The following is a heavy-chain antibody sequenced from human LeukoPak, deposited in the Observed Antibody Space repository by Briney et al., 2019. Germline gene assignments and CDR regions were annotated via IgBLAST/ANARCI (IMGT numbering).Heavy chain of an antibody. CDR2: ISSSSSYI. V-gene: IGHV3-21*01. CDR1: GFTFSSYS. Sequence: GGSLRLSCAASGFTFSSYSMNWFRQAPGKGLEWVSSISSSSSYIYYADSVKGRFTISRDNAKNSLYLQMNSLRAEDTAVYYCASWDSSSPRPMDVWGQGTTVTVSS. J-gene: IGHJ6*02. CDR3: ASWDSSSPRPMDV. D-gene: IGHD6-13*01.